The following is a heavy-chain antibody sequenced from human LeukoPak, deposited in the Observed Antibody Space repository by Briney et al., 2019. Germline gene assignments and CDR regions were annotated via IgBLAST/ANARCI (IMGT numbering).Heavy chain of an antibody. J-gene: IGHJ4*02. V-gene: IGHV3-21*01. CDR1: GFTFSSFN. CDR3: ARDLAAVSYSLTRWPFDY. Sequence: GGSLRLSCAASGFTFSSFNMNWVRQAPGKGLEWVSSISSSSSYIYYADSVKGRFTISRDNAKNSLYLQMNSLRAEDTAVYYCARDLAAVSYSLTRWPFDYWGQGTLVTVSS. D-gene: IGHD5-18*01. CDR2: ISSSSSYI.